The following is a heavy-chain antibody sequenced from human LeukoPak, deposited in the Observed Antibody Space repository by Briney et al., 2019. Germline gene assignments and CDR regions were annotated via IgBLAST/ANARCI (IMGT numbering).Heavy chain of an antibody. V-gene: IGHV3-23*01. CDR3: ARDPSPVDY. CDR2: ISGSTGST. Sequence: TGGSLRLSCVGPGFTFINYGMSWVRQAPGKGLEWVSAISGSTGSTYYADSVKGRFTISRDNAKNSLYLQMNSLRAEDTAVYYCARDPSPVDYWGQGTLVTVSS. CDR1: GFTFINYG. J-gene: IGHJ4*02.